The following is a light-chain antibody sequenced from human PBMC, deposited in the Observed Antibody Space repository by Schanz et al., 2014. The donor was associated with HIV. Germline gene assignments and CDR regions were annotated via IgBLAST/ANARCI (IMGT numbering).Light chain of an antibody. CDR3: ATWDDSLNGVV. CDR1: SSNIGINT. V-gene: IGLV1-44*01. Sequence: QSVLTQPPSASGTPGQRVTISCSGSSSNIGINTVNWYQHLPGSAPQLLIYSDNQRPSRVPDRFFGSKSGTSASLAISGLRSDDEAHYYCATWDDSLNGVVFGGGTKLTVL. J-gene: IGLJ2*01. CDR2: SDN.